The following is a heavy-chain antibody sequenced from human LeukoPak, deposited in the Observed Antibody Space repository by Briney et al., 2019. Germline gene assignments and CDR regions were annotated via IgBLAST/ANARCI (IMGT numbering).Heavy chain of an antibody. CDR1: GYTLTDSY. V-gene: IGHV1-2*02. CDR2: INTNTGDT. D-gene: IGHD3-10*01. Sequence: ASVKVSCKASGYTLTDSYIHWVRQAPGQGLEWMGWINTNTGDTKYTQKFQGRVTMTRATSISTGYMEVSRLTSDDKAVYYCARVRRVGGILYGLDVWGQGTTVTVSS. CDR3: ARVRRVGGILYGLDV. J-gene: IGHJ6*02.